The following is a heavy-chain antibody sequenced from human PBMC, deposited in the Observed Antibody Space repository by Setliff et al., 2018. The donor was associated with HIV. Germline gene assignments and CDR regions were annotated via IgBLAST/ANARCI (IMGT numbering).Heavy chain of an antibody. J-gene: IGHJ4*02. Sequence: ASVKVSCKASGYRFTTYGLSWVRQAPGQGLEWMGWISPHSGDTKYAQKVQGRLTITADKSTNTAYMELRSLRSEDTAVYYCARDSLPPPQQYYDFWSGLDYWGQGTLVTVSS. D-gene: IGHD3-3*01. CDR2: ISPHSGDT. V-gene: IGHV1-18*01. CDR3: ARDSLPPPQQYYDFWSGLDY. CDR1: GYRFTTYG.